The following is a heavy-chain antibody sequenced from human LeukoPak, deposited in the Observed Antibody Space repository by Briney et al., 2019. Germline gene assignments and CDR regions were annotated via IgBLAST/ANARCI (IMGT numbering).Heavy chain of an antibody. D-gene: IGHD3-22*01. Sequence: SETLSLTCTVSGGSISSSSYYWGWIRQPPGKGLEWIGSIYYSGSTYYNPSLKSRVTISVDTSKNQFSLKLSSVTAADTAVYYCARKTYYYDSQPVDVWGQGTTVTVSS. V-gene: IGHV4-39*07. J-gene: IGHJ6*02. CDR2: IYYSGST. CDR1: GGSISSSSYY. CDR3: ARKTYYYDSQPVDV.